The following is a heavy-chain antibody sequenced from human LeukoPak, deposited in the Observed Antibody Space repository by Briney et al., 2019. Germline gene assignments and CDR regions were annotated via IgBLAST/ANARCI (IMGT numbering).Heavy chain of an antibody. D-gene: IGHD6-13*01. Sequence: GESLKISCKGSGYSFASYWISWVRQLPGKGLEWMGRIDPSDSYSNYSPSFQGHVTFSAGKSISTAYLQWSSLKASDTAMYYCARQGAAGTRFYYYGMDVWGQGTTVTVSS. V-gene: IGHV5-10-1*01. J-gene: IGHJ6*02. CDR1: GYSFASYW. CDR3: ARQGAAGTRFYYYGMDV. CDR2: IDPSDSYS.